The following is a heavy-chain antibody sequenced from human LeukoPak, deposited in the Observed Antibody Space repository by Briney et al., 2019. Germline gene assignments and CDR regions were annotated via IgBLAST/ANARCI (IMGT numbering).Heavy chain of an antibody. CDR3: ARRSMVRGATAY. CDR2: INHSGST. CDR1: GGSFSGYY. D-gene: IGHD3-10*01. J-gene: IGHJ4*02. V-gene: IGHV4-34*01. Sequence: PSETLSLTCAVYGGSFSGYYWSWIRQPPGKGLEWIGEINHSGSTNYNPSLKSRVTISVDTSKNQFSLKLSSVTAADTAVYYCARRSMVRGATAYWGQGTLVTVSS.